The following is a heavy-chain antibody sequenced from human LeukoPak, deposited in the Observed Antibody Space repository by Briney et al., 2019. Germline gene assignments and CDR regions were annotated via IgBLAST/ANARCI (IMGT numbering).Heavy chain of an antibody. Sequence: SETLSLTCTVSGGSITSNTNYWGWIRQPPGKGLEWIGSIYYSGSTYYNPSLKSRVTISVDTSKNQFSLKLSSVTAADTAVYYCARDRYIYGSEDRFDYWGQGTLVTVSS. CDR3: ARDRYIYGSEDRFDY. J-gene: IGHJ4*02. CDR1: GGSITSNTNY. CDR2: IYYSGST. D-gene: IGHD5-18*01. V-gene: IGHV4-39*07.